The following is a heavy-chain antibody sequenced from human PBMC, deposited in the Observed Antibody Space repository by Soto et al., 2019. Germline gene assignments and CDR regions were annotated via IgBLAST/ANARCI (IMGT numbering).Heavy chain of an antibody. CDR3: AKDPRFLEWLFFY. J-gene: IGHJ4*02. D-gene: IGHD3-3*01. V-gene: IGHV3-30*18. CDR2: ISYDGSNK. Sequence: PGGFLRLSCAASGFTFSSYGMHWVRQAPGKGLEWVAVISYDGSNKYYADSVKGRFTISRDNSKNTLYLQMNSLRAEDTAVYYCAKDPRFLEWLFFYWGQGTLVTVSS. CDR1: GFTFSSYG.